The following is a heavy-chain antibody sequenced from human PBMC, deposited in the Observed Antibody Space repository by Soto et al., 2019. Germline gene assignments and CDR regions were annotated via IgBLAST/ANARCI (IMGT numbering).Heavy chain of an antibody. J-gene: IGHJ5*02. CDR1: GFSLSTTGVG. CDR3: AQRLHDYGWGRERANSFDP. Sequence: QITLKESGPTLVRPTQTLTLTCTFSGFSLSTTGVGVGWIRQPPGKALEWLALIYWYDDKRYSPSLKSSLTITKDHSKNEVIITMTNMDPVDTATYYCAQRLHDYGWGRERANSFDPWGQGTLVTVSS. CDR2: IYWYDDK. V-gene: IGHV2-5*01. D-gene: IGHD3-16*01.